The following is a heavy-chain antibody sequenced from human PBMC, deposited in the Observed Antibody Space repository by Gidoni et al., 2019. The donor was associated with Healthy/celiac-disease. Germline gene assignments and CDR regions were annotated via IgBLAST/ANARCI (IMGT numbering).Heavy chain of an antibody. CDR2: ISSSGSTI. CDR1: GFTFSSYE. J-gene: IGHJ3*02. CDR3: ARAGATGVTAFDI. D-gene: IGHD7-27*01. V-gene: IGHV3-48*03. Sequence: EVQLVESGGGLVQPGGSLRLSCAASGFTFSSYEMTWVRQAPGKGLEWVSYISSSGSTIYYADSVKGRFTISRDNAKNSLYLQMNSLRAEDTAVYYCARAGATGVTAFDIWGQGTMVTVSS.